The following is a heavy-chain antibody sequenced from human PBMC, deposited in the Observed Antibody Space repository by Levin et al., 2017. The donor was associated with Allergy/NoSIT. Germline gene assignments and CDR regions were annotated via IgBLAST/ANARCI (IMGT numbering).Heavy chain of an antibody. CDR3: AKLRHFDWLSSFDC. V-gene: IGHV3-21*01. J-gene: IGHJ4*02. CDR2: ISSSSSYI. CDR1: GFTFSNYT. Sequence: PGGSLRLSCAVSGFTFSNYTMNWVRQAPGKRLEWVSSISSSSSYIYYADSVRGRFTISRDNAKNSLFLQMNSLRAEDTAVYYCAKLRHFDWLSSFDCWGQGTLVTVSS. D-gene: IGHD3-9*01.